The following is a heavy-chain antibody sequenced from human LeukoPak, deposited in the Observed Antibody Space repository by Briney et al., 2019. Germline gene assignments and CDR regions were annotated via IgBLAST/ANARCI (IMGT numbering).Heavy chain of an antibody. CDR3: ARSPMTGYSSSWYSGFDY. D-gene: IGHD6-13*01. V-gene: IGHV1-69*01. CDR2: IFGTA. Sequence: IFGTANYAQKFQGRVTITADESTSTAYMELSSLRSEDTAVYYCARSPMTGYSSSWYSGFDYWGQGTLVTVSS. J-gene: IGHJ4*02.